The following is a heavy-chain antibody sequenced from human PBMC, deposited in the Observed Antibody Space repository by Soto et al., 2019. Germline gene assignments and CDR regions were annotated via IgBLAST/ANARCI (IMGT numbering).Heavy chain of an antibody. V-gene: IGHV3-7*01. D-gene: IGHD3-10*01. CDR3: ATRPQNTYYYGVFDW. Sequence: GGSLRLSCVVSGLTFSNLGMSWVRQAPGKGLEWVANIKQDGTEKNYVDSVKGRFTISRDNAKESLYLQMNSLRVEDTAVYYCATRPQNTYYYGVFDWWGPGTLVTVS. CDR2: IKQDGTEK. J-gene: IGHJ4*02. CDR1: GLTFSNLG.